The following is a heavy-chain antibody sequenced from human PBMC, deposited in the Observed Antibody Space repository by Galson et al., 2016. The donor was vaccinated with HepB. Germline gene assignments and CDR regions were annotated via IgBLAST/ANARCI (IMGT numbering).Heavy chain of an antibody. D-gene: IGHD3-10*01. CDR1: GFTFTNYW. CDR3: ARVEATVVRGTTAAD. V-gene: IGHV3-74*01. CDR2: INRDGSTT. Sequence: SLRLSCAAAGFTFTNYWMHRVRHAPGKGLVWVSRINRDGSTTTYADSVKGRFTISRDNAKNTLYLQMHSLRAEDTALYYCARVEATVVRGTTAADGGQGTLVPVSS. J-gene: IGHJ1*01.